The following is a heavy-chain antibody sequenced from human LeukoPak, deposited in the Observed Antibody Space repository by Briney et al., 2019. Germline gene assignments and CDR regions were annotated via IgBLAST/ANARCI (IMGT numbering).Heavy chain of an antibody. D-gene: IGHD5-18*01. CDR3: ARGWAAMVKFDY. CDR1: VGSFSGYY. Sequence: SETLSLTCAVYVGSFSGYYWSWIRQPPGKGLEWIGEINHSGSTNYNPSLKSRVTISVDTSKNQFSLKLSSVTAADTAVYYCARGWAAMVKFDYWGQGTLVTVSS. CDR2: INHSGST. V-gene: IGHV4-34*01. J-gene: IGHJ4*02.